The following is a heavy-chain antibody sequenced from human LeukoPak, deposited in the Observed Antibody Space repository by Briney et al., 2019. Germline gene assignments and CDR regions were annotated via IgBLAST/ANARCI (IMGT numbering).Heavy chain of an antibody. CDR3: ARTQGYYDSSGLFDY. Sequence: QTLSLTCTSSGFSLSTSGMRVSWIRQPPGKALEWLARIDWDDDKFYSTSLKTRLTISKDTSKNQVVLTMTNMDPVDTATYYCARTQGYYDSSGLFDYWGQGTLVTVSS. J-gene: IGHJ4*02. V-gene: IGHV2-70*04. CDR1: GFSLSTSGMR. D-gene: IGHD3-22*01. CDR2: IDWDDDK.